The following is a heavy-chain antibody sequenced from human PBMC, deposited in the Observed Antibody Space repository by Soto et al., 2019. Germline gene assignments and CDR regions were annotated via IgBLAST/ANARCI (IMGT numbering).Heavy chain of an antibody. CDR3: ARGIKGGFDP. Sequence: PSEPLSLTSVVSGASITNGDYYWSWIRQPPGKDLEWIAYIYYNGITHYNPSLKSRVTISLDPSKKHFSLKMTSVTGADTAGYSGARGIKGGFDPWGEGTLVTV. CDR1: GASITNGDYY. J-gene: IGHJ5*02. V-gene: IGHV4-30-4*01. D-gene: IGHD1-20*01. CDR2: IYYNGIT.